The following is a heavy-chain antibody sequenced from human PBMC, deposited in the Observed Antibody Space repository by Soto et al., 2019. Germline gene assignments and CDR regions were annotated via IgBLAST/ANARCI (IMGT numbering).Heavy chain of an antibody. CDR3: AHLWFGAFDY. V-gene: IGHV3-23*01. Sequence: VQLLESGGGLVQPGGSLRLSCAASGFSFISYAMNWARQTPGKGLEWVAGISGTGGQTYYADSVKGRFTISRDSPKNMVYLEINSLRVDDTAVYYCAHLWFGAFDYWGQGTLVTVSS. CDR2: ISGTGGQT. D-gene: IGHD3-10*01. J-gene: IGHJ4*02. CDR1: GFSFISYA.